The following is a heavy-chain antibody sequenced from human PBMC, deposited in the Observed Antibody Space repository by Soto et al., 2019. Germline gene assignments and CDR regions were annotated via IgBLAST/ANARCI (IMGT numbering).Heavy chain of an antibody. V-gene: IGHV1-69*13. J-gene: IGHJ4*02. D-gene: IGHD1-1*01. Sequence: SVKVSCKASGGSFSSYAISWVRQAPGQGLEWMGGIIPIFGTPSYAQKFQGRVTITADESTSTAYMELSSLRSEDTAVYYCAREYKSSSGRFDNWGQGTLVTVSS. CDR3: AREYKSSSGRFDN. CDR2: IIPIFGTP. CDR1: GGSFSSYA.